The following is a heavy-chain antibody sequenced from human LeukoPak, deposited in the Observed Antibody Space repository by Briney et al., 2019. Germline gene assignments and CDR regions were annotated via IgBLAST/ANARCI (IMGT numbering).Heavy chain of an antibody. CDR1: GYTFTDYY. Sequence: GASVKVSCKASGYTFTDYYMHWVRQAPGQGLEWMGWINPNSGATSSAQMFQGRVTMTRDTSIFTAYMELSSLRSDDTAVYYCARDSGSHSFDYWGQGTLVTVSS. D-gene: IGHD1-26*01. CDR3: ARDSGSHSFDY. CDR2: INPNSGAT. J-gene: IGHJ4*02. V-gene: IGHV1-2*02.